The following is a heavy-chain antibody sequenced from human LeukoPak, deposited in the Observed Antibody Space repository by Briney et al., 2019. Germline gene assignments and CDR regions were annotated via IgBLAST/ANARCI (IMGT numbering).Heavy chain of an antibody. J-gene: IGHJ3*02. CDR2: IKQDGSEK. Sequence: GGSLRLSCEASGFTFNMYWMSWVRQAPGKGLEWVANIKQDGSEKYYVDSVKGRFTISRDNAKNSLYLQMNSLRAEDTAVYYCARVVGTSSARRAFDIWGQGTMVTVSS. CDR1: GFTFNMYW. D-gene: IGHD3-22*01. V-gene: IGHV3-7*01. CDR3: ARVVGTSSARRAFDI.